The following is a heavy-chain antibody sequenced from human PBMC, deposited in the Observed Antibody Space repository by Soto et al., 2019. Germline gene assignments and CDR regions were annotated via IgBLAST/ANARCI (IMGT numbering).Heavy chain of an antibody. CDR2: ISAYNGNT. CDR1: GYTFTSYG. J-gene: IGHJ4*02. D-gene: IGHD5-18*01. CDR3: ASGYTVDTAMVHPLFDY. Sequence: ASVKVSCKASGYTFTSYGISWVRQAPGQGLEWMGWISAYNGNTNYAQKLQGRVTMTTDTSTSTAYMELRSLRSDDTAVYYCASGYTVDTAMVHPLFDYWGQGTLVTVSS. V-gene: IGHV1-18*01.